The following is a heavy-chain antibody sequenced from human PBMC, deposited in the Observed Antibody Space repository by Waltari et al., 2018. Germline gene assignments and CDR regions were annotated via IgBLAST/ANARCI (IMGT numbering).Heavy chain of an antibody. V-gene: IGHV3-30*02. J-gene: IGHJ2*01. D-gene: IGHD2-2*01. Sequence: QVQLVESGGGVVQPGGSLRLSCAASGFTFSSYAMHWVRQAPGKGLVWLEFIRYDENSKYYKDSLKGRFTISRDNSKNTLHLEMNSLRVEDTAIYYCAKDLQHQPAFNWYFDLWGRGTLVTVSS. CDR3: AKDLQHQPAFNWYFDL. CDR2: IRYDENSK. CDR1: GFTFSSYA.